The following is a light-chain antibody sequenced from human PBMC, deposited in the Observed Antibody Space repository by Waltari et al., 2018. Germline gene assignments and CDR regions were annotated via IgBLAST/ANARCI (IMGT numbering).Light chain of an antibody. J-gene: IGLJ3*02. V-gene: IGLV8-61*01. CDR2: STN. CDR1: SGSVSTNYY. CDR3: VLYMGSGISV. Sequence: QTVVTQEPSFSVSPGGTVTLTCGFSSGSVSTNYYPIWYQQTPGQAPRTLIYSTNTRSSGVPDRFSGSILGNKAALTITGAQADDESDYYCVLYMGSGISVFGRGTKLTVL.